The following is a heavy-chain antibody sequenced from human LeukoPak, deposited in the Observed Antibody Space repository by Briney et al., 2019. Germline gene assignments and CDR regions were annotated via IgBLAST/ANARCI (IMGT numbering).Heavy chain of an antibody. Sequence: GESLKISCKGSGYSFTSYWIGWVRQLPGKGLEWMGIIYPGDSDTRYSPSFQGQVTISADKSISTAYLQWSSLKAADTAMYYCASGRDFGVVTTVDAFDIWGQGTMVTVSS. CDR3: ASGRDFGVVTTVDAFDI. J-gene: IGHJ3*02. CDR1: GYSFTSYW. CDR2: IYPGDSDT. V-gene: IGHV5-51*01. D-gene: IGHD3-3*01.